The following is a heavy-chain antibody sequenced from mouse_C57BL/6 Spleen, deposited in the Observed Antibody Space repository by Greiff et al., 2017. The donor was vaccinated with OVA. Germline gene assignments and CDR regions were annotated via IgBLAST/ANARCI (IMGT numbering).Heavy chain of an antibody. Sequence: QVQLQQPGTELVKPGASVKLSCKASGYTFTSYWMHWVKQRPGQGLEWIGNINPSNGGTNYNEKFKSKATLTVDKSSSTAYMQLSSLTSEDSAVYYCARGPSIYYYGSSYDAMDYWGQGTSVTVSS. V-gene: IGHV1-53*01. CDR1: GYTFTSYW. CDR2: INPSNGGT. CDR3: ARGPSIYYYGSSYDAMDY. J-gene: IGHJ4*01. D-gene: IGHD1-1*01.